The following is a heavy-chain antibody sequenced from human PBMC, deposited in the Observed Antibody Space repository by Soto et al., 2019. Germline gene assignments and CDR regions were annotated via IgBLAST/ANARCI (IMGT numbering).Heavy chain of an antibody. CDR1: GGSFSGYY. CDR2: INHSGSN. V-gene: IGHV4-34*01. CDR3: ARGRGFDY. J-gene: IGHJ4*02. Sequence: QVQLQQWGAGLLKPSQTLSLTCAVYGGSFSGYYWSWIRQPPGRGLERIGEINHSGSNNYNPSLKRRVTISVDTSKNQFSLKLISVTAADTAVYYCARGRGFDYWGQGTLVTVSS.